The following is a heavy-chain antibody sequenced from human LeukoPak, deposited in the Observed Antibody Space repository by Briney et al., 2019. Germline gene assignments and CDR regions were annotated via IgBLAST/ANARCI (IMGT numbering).Heavy chain of an antibody. CDR1: GYTFTGYY. Sequence: GASVKVSCKASGYTFTGYYMHWVRQAPGQGLEWMGWINPNSGGTNYAQKFQGRVTMTRDTSISTAYMELSRLRSDDTAVYYCARDKWFVVVPAAYYYYGMDVWGQGTTVTVSS. D-gene: IGHD2-2*01. CDR3: ARDKWFVVVPAAYYYYGMDV. J-gene: IGHJ6*02. V-gene: IGHV1-2*02. CDR2: INPNSGGT.